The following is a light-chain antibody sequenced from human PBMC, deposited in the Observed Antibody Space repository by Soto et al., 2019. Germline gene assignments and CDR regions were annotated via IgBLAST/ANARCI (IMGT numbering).Light chain of an antibody. CDR1: SSNIGTNY. CDR2: RNN. J-gene: IGLJ1*01. CDR3: AGWDDTLHGLL. V-gene: IGLV1-47*01. Sequence: QSVLTQPHSASGTPGQRVTISCSGGSSNIGTNYVYWYQQLPGTAPKLLIYRNNLRPSGVPDRFSASKSGTSASLAISGLRTEDEGDYFCAGWDDTLHGLLFGAGTKLTVL.